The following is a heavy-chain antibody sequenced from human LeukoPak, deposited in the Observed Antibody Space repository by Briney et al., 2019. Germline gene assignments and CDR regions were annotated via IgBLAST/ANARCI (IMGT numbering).Heavy chain of an antibody. CDR1: GGSISSRSYY. D-gene: IGHD6-13*01. V-gene: IGHV4-39*01. CDR3: ARHEYSSSSIDY. CDR2: IYYSGST. Sequence: SETLSLTCTVSGGSISSRSYYWGWIRQPPGKGLEWIGSIYYSGSTYYNPSLKSRVTISVDTSKNQFSLELRSVTAADTAVFYCARHEYSSSSIDYWGRGTLVTVSS. J-gene: IGHJ4*02.